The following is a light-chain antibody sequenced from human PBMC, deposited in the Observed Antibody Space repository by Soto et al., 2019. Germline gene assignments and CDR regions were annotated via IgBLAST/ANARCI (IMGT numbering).Light chain of an antibody. J-gene: IGKJ2*01. CDR2: GAS. CDR3: QQYDSSYT. Sequence: EIVLTQSPGTVSSSPGERVPLSGGAGQTFANNFLAGYQHRPGQAPRVVVYGASSRATGIPDRFSGSGSGTEFTLTISRLEPEDFAVYYCQQYDSSYTFGQGTKLE. CDR1: QTFANNF. V-gene: IGKV3-20*01.